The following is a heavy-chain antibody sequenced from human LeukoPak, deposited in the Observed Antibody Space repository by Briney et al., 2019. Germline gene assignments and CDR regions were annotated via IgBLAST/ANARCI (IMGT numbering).Heavy chain of an antibody. CDR3: ARLLAAKSYSFDY. D-gene: IGHD6-6*01. Sequence: SETLSLTCTVSGGSISSSSYYWGWIRQPPGKGLEWFGSIYYSWSTYYNPSLKSRVTISVDTSKNQFSLKLSSVTAADTAVYYCARLLAAKSYSFDYWGQGTLVTVSS. V-gene: IGHV4-39*01. CDR1: GGSISSSSYY. CDR2: IYYSWST. J-gene: IGHJ4*02.